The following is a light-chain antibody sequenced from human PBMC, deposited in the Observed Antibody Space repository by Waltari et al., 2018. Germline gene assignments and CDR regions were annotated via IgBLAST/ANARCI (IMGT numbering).Light chain of an antibody. CDR2: KAN. CDR3: ALYMGSGIWV. J-gene: IGLJ3*02. V-gene: IGLV8-61*01. CDR1: SGSLSTTSY. Sequence: QTVVTQEPSLSVSPGGTVTLTCALSSGSLSTTSYATWYQQTPGQAPRTLVYKANARASGVPDRFSGSILGNTAALTITGAQAEDESDYYCALYMGSGIWVFGGGTRLTVL.